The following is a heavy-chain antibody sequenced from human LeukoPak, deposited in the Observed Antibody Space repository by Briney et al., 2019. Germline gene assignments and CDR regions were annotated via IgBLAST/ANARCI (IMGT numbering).Heavy chain of an antibody. J-gene: IGHJ2*01. D-gene: IGHD2-2*01. Sequence: SETLSLTCTVSGGSISSSSYYWGWIRQPPGKGLEWIGSIYYSGSTYYNPSLKSRVTISVDTSKNQFSLKLSSVTAADTAVYYCARDLSYCSSTSCYRSLPYWYFDLWGRGTLVTVSS. CDR1: GGSISSSSYY. CDR2: IYYSGST. CDR3: ARDLSYCSSTSCYRSLPYWYFDL. V-gene: IGHV4-39*07.